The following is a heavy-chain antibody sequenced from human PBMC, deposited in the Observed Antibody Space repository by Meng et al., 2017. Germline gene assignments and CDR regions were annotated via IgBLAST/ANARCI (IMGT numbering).Heavy chain of an antibody. J-gene: IGHJ5*02. V-gene: IGHV1-69*05. CDR2: IIPIFGTA. Sequence: SVNVSCKASGGTFSNYAISWVRQGPGQGLEWMGGIIPIFGTANYAQRFQGRVTLNTDESTNTAYMELSSLRSEDTAVCYCARVIVPLSSNWELGSWGQGTLVTVSS. D-gene: IGHD1-26*01. CDR1: GGTFSNYA. CDR3: ARVIVPLSSNWELGS.